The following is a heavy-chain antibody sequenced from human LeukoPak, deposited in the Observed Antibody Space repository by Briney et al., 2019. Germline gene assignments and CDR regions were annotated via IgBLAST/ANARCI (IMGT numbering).Heavy chain of an antibody. Sequence: ASVKVSCKASGYTFTSYGLSWVRQAPGQGLECMGWISAYNGNTNYAQKLQGRVTMTTDTSTSTAYMELRSLRSDDTAIYYCARASSGSSSWSDFDYWGQGTLVTVSS. CDR3: ARASSGSSSWSDFDY. V-gene: IGHV1-18*01. J-gene: IGHJ4*02. CDR1: GYTFTSYG. D-gene: IGHD6-13*01. CDR2: ISAYNGNT.